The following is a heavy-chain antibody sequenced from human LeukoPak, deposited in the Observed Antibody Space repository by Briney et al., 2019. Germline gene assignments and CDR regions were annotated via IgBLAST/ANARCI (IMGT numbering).Heavy chain of an antibody. V-gene: IGHV4-59*02. J-gene: IGHJ5*02. CDR1: GGPVLSAY. Sequence: SETLSLTCSVSGGPVLSAYWTWIRWSPGKGLDWLGYIFSSGIGFINPSLRSRVTLSVDNSTNHFAMNVTSITAADTGIYYCARGKFWFDPWGPGTLVTVSS. CDR2: IFSSGIG. CDR3: ARGKFWFDP.